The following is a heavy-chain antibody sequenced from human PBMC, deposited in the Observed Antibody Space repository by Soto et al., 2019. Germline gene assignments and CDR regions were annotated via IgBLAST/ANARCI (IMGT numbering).Heavy chain of an antibody. V-gene: IGHV3-33*01. CDR1: GFTFSNYG. Sequence: QVQLVESGGGVVQPGRSLRLSCAASGFTFSNYGMHWVRQAPGKGLEWVAVIWYDGNEKYYVDSVEGRFTISRVNSKNTLYLQMNRLRAEDTAVYYCARRGVGNIWNLDYWGQGTLVTVSS. J-gene: IGHJ4*02. CDR3: ARRGVGNIWNLDY. CDR2: IWYDGNEK. D-gene: IGHD3-10*01.